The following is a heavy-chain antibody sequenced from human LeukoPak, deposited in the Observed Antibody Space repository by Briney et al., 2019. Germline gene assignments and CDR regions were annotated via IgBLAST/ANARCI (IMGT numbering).Heavy chain of an antibody. CDR1: GFTFSNHG. CDR3: AKLITIFGVSINDYFDY. V-gene: IGHV3-23*01. D-gene: IGHD3-3*01. CDR2: ISGSGSST. Sequence: GGSLRLSCAASGFTFSNHGMSWVRQAPGKGLEWVSTISGSGSSTYYADCVKGRFTIYRDNSKNTLYLLMNSLRAEDTAVYYCAKLITIFGVSINDYFDYWGQGTLVTVSS. J-gene: IGHJ4*02.